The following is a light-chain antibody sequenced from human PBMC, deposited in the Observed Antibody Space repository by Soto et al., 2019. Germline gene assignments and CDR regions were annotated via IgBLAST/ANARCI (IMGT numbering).Light chain of an antibody. CDR1: HFVASSY. J-gene: IGKJ1*01. V-gene: IGKV3-20*01. CDR2: GAS. Sequence: EIVLTQSPGTLSLSPGERATLSCRASHFVASSYVAWYQQKPGQAPRLLIYGASSRATGIPDRFSGSGSGTDFTLTISRLEPEDFAVYYCQQYGSSPGTFGQGNKVEIK. CDR3: QQYGSSPGT.